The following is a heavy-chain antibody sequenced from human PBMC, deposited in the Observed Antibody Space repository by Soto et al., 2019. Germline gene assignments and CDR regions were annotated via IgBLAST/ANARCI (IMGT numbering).Heavy chain of an antibody. V-gene: IGHV1-69*13. CDR2: IIPIFGTA. CDR3: ARPEYSSSRRGRYYYYGMDV. CDR1: GGTFSSYA. D-gene: IGHD6-6*01. Sequence: GASVKVSCKASGGTFSSYAISGVRQAPGQGLEWMGGIIPIFGTANYAQKFQGRVTITADESTRTAYMELSSLRSEDTAVYYCARPEYSSSRRGRYYYYGMDVWGQGTTVTVSS. J-gene: IGHJ6*02.